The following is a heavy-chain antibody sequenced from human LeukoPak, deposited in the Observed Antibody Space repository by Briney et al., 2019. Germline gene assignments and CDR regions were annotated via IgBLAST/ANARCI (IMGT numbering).Heavy chain of an antibody. V-gene: IGHV4-59*01. Sequence: SETLSLTCTVSGGSISSYYWSWIRQPPGKGLEWIGWSYHRGSTSYNPSLKSRVAISVDTSKNQFSLKLSSVTAADTAVYYCARGRELGYWGQGTLVTVSS. CDR3: ARGRELGY. D-gene: IGHD1-1*01. CDR2: SYHRGST. CDR1: GGSISSYY. J-gene: IGHJ4*02.